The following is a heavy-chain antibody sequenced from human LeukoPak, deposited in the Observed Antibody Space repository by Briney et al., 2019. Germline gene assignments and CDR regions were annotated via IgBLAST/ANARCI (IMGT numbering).Heavy chain of an antibody. Sequence: SGTLSLTCTVSGGSISSYYWSWIRQPPGKGLELIGYIYYSGSTNYNPSLKSRVTISVDTSKNQFSLKLSSVTAADTAVYYCARNGGGYSTSYYYYYMDVWGKGTTLTVSS. V-gene: IGHV4-59*01. D-gene: IGHD2-21*02. CDR1: GGSISSYY. CDR2: IYYSGST. J-gene: IGHJ6*03. CDR3: ARNGGGYSTSYYYYYMDV.